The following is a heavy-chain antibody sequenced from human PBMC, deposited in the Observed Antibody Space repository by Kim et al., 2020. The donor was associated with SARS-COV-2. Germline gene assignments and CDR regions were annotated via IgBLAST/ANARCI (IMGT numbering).Heavy chain of an antibody. V-gene: IGHV1-3*01. Sequence: ASVKVSCKASGYTFTSYAMHWVRQAPGQRLEWMGWINAGNGNTKYSQKFQGRVTITRDTSASTAYMELSSLRSEDTAVYYCARDHYRRVVPAADASLYAPNYYYGMDVWGQGTTVTVSS. CDR1: GYTFTSYA. J-gene: IGHJ6*02. CDR3: ARDHYRRVVPAADASLYAPNYYYGMDV. CDR2: INAGNGNT. D-gene: IGHD2-2*01.